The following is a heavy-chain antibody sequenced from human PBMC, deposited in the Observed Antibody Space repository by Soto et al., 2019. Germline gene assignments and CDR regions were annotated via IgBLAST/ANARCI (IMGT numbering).Heavy chain of an antibody. CDR2: INSGGNT. Sequence: KGPAWVALINSGGNTYYAESVKGRFTISRDSSKNTLDLQLNSLRSEDTAVYYCVFFFQAEDGIRDTVPVSAFLLNRSSDL. D-gene: IGHD2-15*01. CDR3: VFFFQAEDGIRDTVPVSAFLLNRSSDL. J-gene: IGHJ2*01. V-gene: IGHV3-66*01.